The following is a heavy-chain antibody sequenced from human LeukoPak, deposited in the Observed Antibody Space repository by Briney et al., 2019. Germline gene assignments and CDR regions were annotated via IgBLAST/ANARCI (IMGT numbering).Heavy chain of an antibody. D-gene: IGHD2-8*02. CDR3: ARGLFTGGTYFAY. J-gene: IGHJ4*02. Sequence: GGSLRLSCAASGFTVSSNYMSWVRQAPGKGLEWVSVIYSCRSTYYADSVKGRFTISRDNSKNTLYLQMNSLRPDDTALYYCARGLFTGGTYFAYWGQGTLVTVSS. V-gene: IGHV3-66*03. CDR1: GFTVSSNY. CDR2: IYSCRST.